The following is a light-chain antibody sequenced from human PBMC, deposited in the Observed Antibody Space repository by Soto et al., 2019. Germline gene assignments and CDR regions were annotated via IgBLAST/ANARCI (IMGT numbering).Light chain of an antibody. Sequence: EFVLTQSPGTLSLSPGERATLSCRASQTVRNNYLAWYQQKPGQAPRLLIYDASSRATGIPDRFSGGGSGTDFTLTISSLEPADFAVYYCQQFGSSPFAFGQGTKVDIK. V-gene: IGKV3-20*01. CDR2: DAS. J-gene: IGKJ2*01. CDR3: QQFGSSPFA. CDR1: QTVRNNY.